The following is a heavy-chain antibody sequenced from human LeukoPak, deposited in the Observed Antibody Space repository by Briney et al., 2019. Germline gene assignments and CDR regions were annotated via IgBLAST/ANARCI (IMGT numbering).Heavy chain of an antibody. J-gene: IGHJ1*01. V-gene: IGHV4-61*02. CDR3: ARDREYFQH. CDR2: IDASGNP. CDR1: GDSISSGTYY. Sequence: SETLSLTCTVSGDSISSGTYYWSWIRQPAGKGLEWIGRIDASGNPNYNPSLRSRLTMSVDTSKNQFSLNLRFVTAADTAVFYCARDREYFQHWGQGTLVTVSS.